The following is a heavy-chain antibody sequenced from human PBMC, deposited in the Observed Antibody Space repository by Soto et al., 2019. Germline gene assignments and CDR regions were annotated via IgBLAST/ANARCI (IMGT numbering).Heavy chain of an antibody. Sequence: PSETLSLTCAVYGGSFSGYYWTWIRQPPGKGLEWIGEINHSGTINFNPSLKSRLTISLDTSKKHFLLKLSSVTDADTAAYYCARADRTLVTSYSLDVWGQGTTVTVSS. CDR1: GGSFSGYY. J-gene: IGHJ6*02. D-gene: IGHD2-21*02. V-gene: IGHV4-34*01. CDR2: INHSGTI. CDR3: ARADRTLVTSYSLDV.